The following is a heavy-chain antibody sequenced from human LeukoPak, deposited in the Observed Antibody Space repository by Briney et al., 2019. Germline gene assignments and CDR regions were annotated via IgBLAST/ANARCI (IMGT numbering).Heavy chain of an antibody. Sequence: KSSETLSLTCAVYGGSFSGYYWSWIRQPPGKGLEWIGEINHGGSTNYNPSLKSRVTISVDTSKNQFSLKLSSVTAADTAVYYCAGVPDGGNDAFDIWGQGTMVTVSS. CDR1: GGSFSGYY. J-gene: IGHJ3*02. CDR2: INHGGST. CDR3: AGVPDGGNDAFDI. D-gene: IGHD2-8*02. V-gene: IGHV4-34*01.